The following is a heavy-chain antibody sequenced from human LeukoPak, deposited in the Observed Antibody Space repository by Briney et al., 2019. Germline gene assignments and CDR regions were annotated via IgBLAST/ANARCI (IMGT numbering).Heavy chain of an antibody. CDR3: AKQLNWELDY. CDR1: GFTFSSYA. J-gene: IGHJ4*02. CDR2: ISGSGGST. D-gene: IGHD7-27*01. Sequence: GGSLRLSCATSGFTFSSYAMSWVRQAPGKGLGWVSAISGSGGSTYYADSVKGRFTISRDNSKNTLYLQMNSLRAEDTAVYYCAKQLNWELDYWGQGTLVTVSS. V-gene: IGHV3-23*01.